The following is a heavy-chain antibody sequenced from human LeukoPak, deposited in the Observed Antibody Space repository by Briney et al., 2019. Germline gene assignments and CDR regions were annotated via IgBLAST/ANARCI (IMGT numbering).Heavy chain of an antibody. CDR1: GFTFSDYY. CDR3: ASRIPYDSSSY. D-gene: IGHD3-22*01. J-gene: IGHJ4*02. Sequence: GGSLRLSCAASGFTFSDYYMSWIRQAPGKGLEWVSDISSTSIYTNYADSVKGRFTISRDNAKNSLYLQMNSLRAEDTAVYYCASRIPYDSSSYWGQGTLVTVSS. V-gene: IGHV3-11*06. CDR2: ISSTSIYT.